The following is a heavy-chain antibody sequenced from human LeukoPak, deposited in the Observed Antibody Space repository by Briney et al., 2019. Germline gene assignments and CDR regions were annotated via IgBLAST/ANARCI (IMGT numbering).Heavy chain of an antibody. CDR1: GFTVSSNY. CDR3: AGSISALAFDI. Sequence: GGSLRLSCAASGFTVSSNYMSWVRQAPGKGLEWVSVIYSAGSTYYADSVKGRFTTSRDNYKNTLYLQMNSLRAEDTAVYYCAGSISALAFDIWGQGTMVAVSS. CDR2: IYSAGST. J-gene: IGHJ3*02. V-gene: IGHV3-53*01. D-gene: IGHD1-26*01.